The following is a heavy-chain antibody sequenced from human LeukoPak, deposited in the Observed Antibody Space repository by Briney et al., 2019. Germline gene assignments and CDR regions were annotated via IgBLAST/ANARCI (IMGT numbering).Heavy chain of an antibody. D-gene: IGHD5-18*01. CDR3: AKDGAMVLSFTDY. CDR2: IRYDGSNK. V-gene: IGHV3-30*02. J-gene: IGHJ4*02. CDR1: GFTFSSYG. Sequence: AGSLRLSCAASGFTFSSYGMHWVRQAPGKGLGWVAFIRYDGSNKYYADSVKGRFTISRDNSKNTLYLQMNSLRAEDTAVYYCAKDGAMVLSFTDYWGQGTLVTVSS.